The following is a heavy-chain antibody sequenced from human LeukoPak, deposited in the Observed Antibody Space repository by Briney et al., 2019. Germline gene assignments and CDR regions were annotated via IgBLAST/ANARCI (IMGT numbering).Heavy chain of an antibody. Sequence: AGGSLRLSCAASGFTFSSYGMHWVRQAPGKGLEWVAFIRYDGSNKYYADSVKGRFTISRDNSKNTLYLQMNSLRAEDTAVYYCAKDSGYAGHAFDIWGQGTMVTVSS. J-gene: IGHJ3*02. CDR3: AKDSGYAGHAFDI. CDR2: IRYDGSNK. CDR1: GFTFSSYG. V-gene: IGHV3-30*02. D-gene: IGHD5-12*01.